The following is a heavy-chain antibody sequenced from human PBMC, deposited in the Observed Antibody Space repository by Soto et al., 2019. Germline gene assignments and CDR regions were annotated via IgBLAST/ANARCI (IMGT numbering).Heavy chain of an antibody. D-gene: IGHD3-10*01. J-gene: IGHJ2*01. V-gene: IGHV4-59*01. CDR2: IAGSATT. Sequence: SQTMSLTCTVSGACMGRTYWSWIRQSPGKGLEWIGHIAGSATTNYSPSLRRRVTISLDASKSQISQRLSSVNAADTAVYYCARVYYYHAGTYLFDYW. CDR3: ARVYYYHAGTYLFDYW. CDR1: GACMGRTY.